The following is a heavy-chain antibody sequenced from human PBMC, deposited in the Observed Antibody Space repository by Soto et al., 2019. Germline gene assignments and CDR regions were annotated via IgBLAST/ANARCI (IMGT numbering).Heavy chain of an antibody. CDR1: GFTFSSYS. Sequence: GGSLRLSCAASGFTFSSYSMNWVRQAPGKGLEWVSYISSSSSTIYYADSVKGRFTISRDSSNNAVYLQMNSLRAEDTAMYFCSKWSGYGDLWGQGTLVTVSS. D-gene: IGHD5-12*01. V-gene: IGHV3-48*01. J-gene: IGHJ4*02. CDR3: SKWSGYGDL. CDR2: ISSSSSTI.